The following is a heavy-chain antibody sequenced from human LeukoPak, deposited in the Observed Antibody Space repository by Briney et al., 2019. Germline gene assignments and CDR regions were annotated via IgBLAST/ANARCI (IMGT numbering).Heavy chain of an antibody. CDR1: GGSFSGYY. J-gene: IGHJ6*02. V-gene: IGHV4-34*01. CDR3: ARDGPSGMDV. CDR2: INHSGST. Sequence: SETLSLTCAVYGGSFSGYYWSWIRQPPGKGLEWIGEINHSGSTNYNPSLKSRVTISVDTSKNQFSLKLSSVTAADTAVYYCARDGPSGMDVWGQGTTVTVSS.